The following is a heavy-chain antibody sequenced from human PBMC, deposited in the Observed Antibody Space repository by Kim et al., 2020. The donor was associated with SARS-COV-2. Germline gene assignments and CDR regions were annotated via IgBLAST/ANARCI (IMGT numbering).Heavy chain of an antibody. CDR2: IYYSGST. V-gene: IGHV4-39*01. J-gene: IGHJ5*02. D-gene: IGHD6-13*01. Sequence: SETLSLTCTVSGGSISSSSYYWGWIRQPPGKGLEWIGSIYYSGSTYYNPSLKSRVTISVDTSKNQFSLKLSSVTAADMAVYYCARQVWQQLATGWFDPWGQGTLVTVSS. CDR3: ARQVWQQLATGWFDP. CDR1: GGSISSSSYY.